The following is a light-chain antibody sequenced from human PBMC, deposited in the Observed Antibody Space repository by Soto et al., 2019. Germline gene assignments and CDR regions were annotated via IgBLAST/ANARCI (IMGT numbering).Light chain of an antibody. V-gene: IGLV1-47*01. CDR2: RNN. J-gene: IGLJ3*02. CDR1: SSNIGSNY. Sequence: QSVLTQPPSASGTPGQRVTISCSGSSSNIGSNYVYWYQQLPGTAPKLLIYRNNQRPSGVPDRFSGSKSGTSASLAISGLRSEDEAYYYCAAWEDSLSGPVFGGGTKLTVL. CDR3: AAWEDSLSGPV.